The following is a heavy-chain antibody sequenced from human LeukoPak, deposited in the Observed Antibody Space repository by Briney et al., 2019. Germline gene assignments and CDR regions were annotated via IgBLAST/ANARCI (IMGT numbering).Heavy chain of an antibody. V-gene: IGHV3-21*04. Sequence: GGSLRLSCAASGFTLSNYWMSWVRQAPGKGLEWVSSISSSSSYIYYADSVKGRFTISRDNAKNSLYLQMNSLRAEDTAVFYCAKDRDDYVWGSYLGAFDIWGQGTMVTVSS. CDR1: GFTLSNYW. CDR2: ISSSSSYI. J-gene: IGHJ3*02. CDR3: AKDRDDYVWGSYLGAFDI. D-gene: IGHD3-16*01.